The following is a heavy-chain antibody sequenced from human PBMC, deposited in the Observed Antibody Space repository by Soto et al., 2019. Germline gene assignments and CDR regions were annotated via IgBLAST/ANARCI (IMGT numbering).Heavy chain of an antibody. CDR1: GFTLSSYA. CDR2: VSGSGGST. D-gene: IGHD5-18*01. CDR3: AKGGDTTMAPFDY. V-gene: IGHV3-23*01. Sequence: GGSLRLSCAASGFTLSSYAMSWVRQAPGKGLEWVSAVSGSGGSTYYADSVKGRFTISRDNSKNTLHLQMNSLRAEDTAVYYCAKGGDTTMAPFDYWGQGTLVTVSS. J-gene: IGHJ4*02.